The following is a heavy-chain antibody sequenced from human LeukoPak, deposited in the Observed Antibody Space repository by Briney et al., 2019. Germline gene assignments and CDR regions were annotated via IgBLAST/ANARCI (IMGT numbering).Heavy chain of an antibody. CDR3: ARGDSGWFGEYYGMDV. D-gene: IGHD3-10*01. Sequence: SVKVSCKAFGGTFSSYAISWVRQAPGQGLEWMGRIIPILGIANYAQKFQGRVTITADKSTSTAYMELSSLRSEDTAVYYCARGDSGWFGEYYGMDVWGQGTTVTVSS. CDR1: GGTFSSYA. J-gene: IGHJ6*02. CDR2: IIPILGIA. V-gene: IGHV1-69*04.